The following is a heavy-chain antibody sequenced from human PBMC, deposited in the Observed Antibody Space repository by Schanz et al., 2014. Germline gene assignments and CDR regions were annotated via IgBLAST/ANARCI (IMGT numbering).Heavy chain of an antibody. CDR1: GFTFSAYG. D-gene: IGHD1-26*01. CDR3: ARDGAGRAPDAFDI. Sequence: QVQLVESGGGVVQPGRSLRLSCAASGFTFSAYGMHWVRQAPGKGLEWVAVIWYDGNNKYYADSVKGRFTISRDNSKNTLYLQMNSLRAEDTAVYYCARDGAGRAPDAFDIWGQGTVVTVSS. V-gene: IGHV3-33*01. CDR2: IWYDGNNK. J-gene: IGHJ3*02.